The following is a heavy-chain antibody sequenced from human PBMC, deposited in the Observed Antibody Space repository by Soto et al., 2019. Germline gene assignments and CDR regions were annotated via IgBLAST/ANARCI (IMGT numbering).Heavy chain of an antibody. Sequence: QVQLVESGGGVVQPGRSLTLSCAASGFTFSSNGMHWVRQAPGKGLEWLAVISYDGSNKYYADSVKGRFTISRDNSKNTLSLQMYSLRPEDTAVYYCWKEEATSIALESWGQGTLVTVSS. CDR2: ISYDGSNK. J-gene: IGHJ4*02. D-gene: IGHD6-6*01. CDR1: GFTFSSNG. CDR3: WKEEATSIALES. V-gene: IGHV3-30*18.